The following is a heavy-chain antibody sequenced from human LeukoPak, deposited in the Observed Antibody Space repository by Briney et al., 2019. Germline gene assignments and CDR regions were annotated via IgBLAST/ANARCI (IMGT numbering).Heavy chain of an antibody. CDR2: IYYSGST. D-gene: IGHD3-22*01. V-gene: IGHV4-59*01. J-gene: IGHJ4*02. CDR1: GGSISNKY. Sequence: PSETLSLTCTVSGGSISNKYWSWIRQPPGKGLEWIGYIYYSGSTNYNPSLKSRVTISVDTSKKQFSLKLNSVTAADTAVYYCAKAREDTYYYDSSGYYFATPLDYWGQGTLVTVSS. CDR3: AKAREDTYYYDSSGYYFATPLDY.